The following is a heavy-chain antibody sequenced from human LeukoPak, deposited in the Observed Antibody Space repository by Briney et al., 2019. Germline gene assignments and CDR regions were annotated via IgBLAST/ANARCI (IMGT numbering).Heavy chain of an antibody. V-gene: IGHV4-59*08. J-gene: IGHJ4*02. Sequence: SETLSLTCMVSPGSISRFYWSWIRQAPGKEPEWIGYIFHIGNTNYNPSLRGRVTISIDTSKNEFALDLTSVTASDTPGYYCSCTVTPHFAYWGQGALVMVFS. CDR2: IFHIGNT. CDR1: PGSISRFY. CDR3: SCTVTPHFAY. D-gene: IGHD4-17*01.